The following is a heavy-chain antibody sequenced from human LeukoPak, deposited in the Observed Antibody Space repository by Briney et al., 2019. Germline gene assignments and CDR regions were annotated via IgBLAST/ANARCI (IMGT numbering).Heavy chain of an antibody. D-gene: IGHD2-15*01. V-gene: IGHV3-21*01. J-gene: IGHJ3*02. CDR3: ARRVAAITAVNAFDI. CDR1: GFTFSNYS. Sequence: GGSLRLSCAASGFTFSNYSMNWARQAPGKGLEWVSSISSRSSYIYYADSVKGRFTISRDNAKNSLHLQMNSLRAEDTAVYYCARRVAAITAVNAFDIWGQGTMVTVSS. CDR2: ISSRSSYI.